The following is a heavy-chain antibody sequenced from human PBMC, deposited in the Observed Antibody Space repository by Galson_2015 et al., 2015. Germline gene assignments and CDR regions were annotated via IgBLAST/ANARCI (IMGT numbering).Heavy chain of an antibody. CDR3: ARAFYGSGSHYGDY. Sequence: QSGAEVKKSGEFLKISCKGSGYSFATHWIAWVRQMPGKGLEWMGVIYPGDSDTRYSPSFQGQVTILVDKSISTAYLQWSSLKASDTAMYYCARAFYGSGSHYGDYWGQGTLVTVSS. CDR1: GYSFATHW. D-gene: IGHD3-10*01. CDR2: IYPGDSDT. J-gene: IGHJ4*02. V-gene: IGHV5-51*01.